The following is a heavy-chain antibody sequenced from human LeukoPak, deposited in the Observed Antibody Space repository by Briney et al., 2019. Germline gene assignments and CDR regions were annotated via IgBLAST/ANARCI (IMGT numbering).Heavy chain of an antibody. D-gene: IGHD5-12*01. Sequence: SETLSLTCTVSGGSISSYYWSWIRQPPGKGLEWIGYIYYSGSTNYNPSLKSRVTISVDTSKNQFSLKLSSVTAADTAVYYRARDRGVRGYSGYDYYFDYWGQGTLVTVSS. CDR3: ARDRGVRGYSGYDYYFDY. CDR1: GGSISSYY. J-gene: IGHJ4*02. CDR2: IYYSGST. V-gene: IGHV4-59*01.